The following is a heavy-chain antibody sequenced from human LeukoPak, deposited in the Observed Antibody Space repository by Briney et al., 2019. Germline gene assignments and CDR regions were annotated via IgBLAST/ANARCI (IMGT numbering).Heavy chain of an antibody. CDR1: GGSISSYY. Sequence: SETLSLTCTVSGGSISSYYWSWIRQPPGKGLEWIGYIYYSGSTNYNPSLKSRVTISVDTSKNQFSLKLSSVTAADTAVYYCARRGTPVVATAADAFDIWGQGTMVTVSS. CDR2: IYYSGST. J-gene: IGHJ3*02. D-gene: IGHD2-21*02. V-gene: IGHV4-59*08. CDR3: ARRGTPVVATAADAFDI.